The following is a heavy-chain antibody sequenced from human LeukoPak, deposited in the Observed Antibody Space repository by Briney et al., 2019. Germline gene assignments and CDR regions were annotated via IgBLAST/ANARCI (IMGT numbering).Heavy chain of an antibody. V-gene: IGHV1-18*01. CDR1: GYTFTSYG. D-gene: IGHD1-1*01. Sequence: ASVKVSCKASGYTFTSYGISWVRQALGQGLEWMGWISAYNGNTNYAQKLQGRVTMTTDTSTSTAYMELRSLRSDDTAVYYCARVMGGTQADNWFDPWGQGTLVTVSS. J-gene: IGHJ5*02. CDR2: ISAYNGNT. CDR3: ARVMGGTQADNWFDP.